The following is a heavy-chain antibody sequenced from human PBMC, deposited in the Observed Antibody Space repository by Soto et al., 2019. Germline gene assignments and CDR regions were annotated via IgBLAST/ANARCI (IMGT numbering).Heavy chain of an antibody. D-gene: IGHD1-7*01. V-gene: IGHV3-49*03. CDR2: IRSKADGGTT. J-gene: IGHJ5*02. CDR1: GFTFGDYA. Sequence: GGSLRLSCTASGFTFGDYAMSWFRQAPGKGLEWVGFIRSKADGGTTEYAAAVKGRFTISRDDSKSIAHLQMNSLKTEDTAVYYCTRDPQFDNWNYWVDPWGQGTLVTVSS. CDR3: TRDPQFDNWNYWVDP.